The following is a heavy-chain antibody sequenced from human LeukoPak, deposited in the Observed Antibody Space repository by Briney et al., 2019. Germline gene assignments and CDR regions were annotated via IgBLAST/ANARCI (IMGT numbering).Heavy chain of an antibody. V-gene: IGHV1-2*06. D-gene: IGHD1-26*01. CDR3: AKAAGATIPLDY. Sequence: ASVKVSCKASGYTFTGCYMHWVRQAPGQGLEWMGRINPNSGGTNYAQKFQGRVTMPRDTSISTDYMELSRLRSDDTAVYYCAKAAGATIPLDYWGQGTLVTVSS. J-gene: IGHJ4*02. CDR2: INPNSGGT. CDR1: GYTFTGCY.